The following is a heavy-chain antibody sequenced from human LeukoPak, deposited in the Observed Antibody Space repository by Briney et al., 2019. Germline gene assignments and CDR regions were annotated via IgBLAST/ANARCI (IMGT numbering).Heavy chain of an antibody. CDR1: GFTFSSYN. CDR3: AGDHYYYNSRGYSSFLNRGEYFDY. D-gene: IGHD3-22*01. V-gene: IGHV3-30*02. CDR2: IWYDGSNK. Sequence: GGSLRLSCAASGFTFSSYNMHWVRQAPGKGLEWVAFIWYDGSNKHYADSVKGRFTISRDNSKNTLYLQMNSLRAEDTAVYYCAGDHYYYNSRGYSSFLNRGEYFDYWGQGTLVTVSS. J-gene: IGHJ4*02.